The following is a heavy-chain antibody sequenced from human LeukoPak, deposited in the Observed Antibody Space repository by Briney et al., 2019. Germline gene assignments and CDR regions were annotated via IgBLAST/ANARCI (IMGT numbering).Heavy chain of an antibody. CDR2: IRSKAYGGTT. CDR1: GFTFGDYA. CDR3: TSYYDSSGYYIVDY. V-gene: IGHV3-49*04. Sequence: GGSLRLSCTASGFTFGDYAMSWVRQAPGKGLEWVGFIRSKAYGGTTEYAASVKGRFTISRDDSKSIAYLQMNSLKTEDTAVYYCTSYYDSSGYYIVDYWGQGTLVTVSS. D-gene: IGHD3-22*01. J-gene: IGHJ4*02.